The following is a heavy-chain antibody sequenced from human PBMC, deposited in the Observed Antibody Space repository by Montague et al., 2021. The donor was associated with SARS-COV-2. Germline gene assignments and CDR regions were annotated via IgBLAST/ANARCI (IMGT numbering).Heavy chain of an antibody. Sequence: SETLSLTCSVSGGSISSYCCSWIRQSPGTGLELDGFIFHSGISGXXPTLRIRVTISVDMSKNQFSLQLNVVTAADSAVYFCARTEYNWNDWFDPWGQGTLVTVSS. CDR1: GGSISSYC. CDR3: ARTEYNWNDWFDP. J-gene: IGHJ5*02. V-gene: IGHV4-59*13. D-gene: IGHD1-20*01. CDR2: IFHSGIS.